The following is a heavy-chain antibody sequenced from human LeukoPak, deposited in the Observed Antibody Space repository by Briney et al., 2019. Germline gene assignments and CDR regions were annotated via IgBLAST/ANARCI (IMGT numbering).Heavy chain of an antibody. CDR1: GYTFTSYD. CDR2: MNPNSGNT. CDR3: ARAGTIFGVARRDYYMDV. V-gene: IGHV1-8*01. J-gene: IGHJ6*03. D-gene: IGHD3-3*01. Sequence: ASVKVSCKASGYTFTSYDINWVRQAAGQGLEGMGWMNPNSGNTGYAQKFQGRVTMTRNTSISTAYMELSSLRSEDTAVYYCARAGTIFGVARRDYYMDVWGKGTTVTVSS.